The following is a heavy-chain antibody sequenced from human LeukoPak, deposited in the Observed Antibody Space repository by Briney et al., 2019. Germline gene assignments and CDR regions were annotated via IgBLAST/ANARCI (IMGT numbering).Heavy chain of an antibody. D-gene: IGHD4-11*01. CDR2: INRSGST. Sequence: PSETLSLTCAVYGGSFSGYYWSWIRQPPGKGLEWIGEINRSGSTNYNPSLKSRVTISVDTSKNQFSLKLSSVTAADTAVYYCARGGGTHDYSILNWFDPWGQGTLVTVSS. CDR3: ARGGGTHDYSILNWFDP. CDR1: GGSFSGYY. V-gene: IGHV4-34*01. J-gene: IGHJ5*02.